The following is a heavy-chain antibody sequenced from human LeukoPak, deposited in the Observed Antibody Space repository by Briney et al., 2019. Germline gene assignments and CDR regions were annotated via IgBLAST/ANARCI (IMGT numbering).Heavy chain of an antibody. J-gene: IGHJ6*03. V-gene: IGHV1-8*01. CDR3: ARALLGGYDWGYYYYYYYMDV. D-gene: IGHD5-12*01. CDR1: GYTFTSYD. Sequence: GASVKVSCKASGYTFTSYDINWVRQATGQGLEWMGWVNPNSGNTGYAQKFQGRVTMTRNTSISTAYMELSSLRSEDTAVYYCARALLGGYDWGYYYYYYYMDVWGKGTTVTVSS. CDR2: VNPNSGNT.